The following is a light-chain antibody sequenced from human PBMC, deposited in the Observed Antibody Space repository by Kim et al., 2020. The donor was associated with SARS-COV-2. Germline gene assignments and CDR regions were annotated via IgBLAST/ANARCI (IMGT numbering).Light chain of an antibody. CDR2: GVT. J-gene: IGLJ3*02. Sequence: GQSFTISYPGTRSDVGGYTYVSCNQHHPGNAPKLMTYGVTERPSGVPDRFSGSKSGNTASLTISGLQAEDEADYYCCSYAGSSSLVFGGGTQLTVL. V-gene: IGLV2-11*01. CDR3: CSYAGSSSLV. CDR1: RSDVGGYTY.